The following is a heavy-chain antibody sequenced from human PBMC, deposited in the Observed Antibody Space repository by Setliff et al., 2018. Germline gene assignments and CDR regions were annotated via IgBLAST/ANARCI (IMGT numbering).Heavy chain of an antibody. D-gene: IGHD4-17*01. V-gene: IGHV4-4*02. CDR1: GGSISDNNW. Sequence: PSETLSLTCAVSGGSISDNNWWSWVRQPPGKGLEWIGYIYYSGSTYYNPSLKSRVTISVDTSKNQFSLKLSSVTAADTAVYYCARDPLTTNRRRAFDIWGQGTMVTVS. CDR2: IYYSGST. J-gene: IGHJ3*02. CDR3: ARDPLTTNRRRAFDI.